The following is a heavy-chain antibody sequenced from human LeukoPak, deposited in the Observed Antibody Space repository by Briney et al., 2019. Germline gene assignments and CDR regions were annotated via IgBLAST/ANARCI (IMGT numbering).Heavy chain of an antibody. CDR1: GFTFSSYS. CDR2: ISSSSSYI. V-gene: IGHV3-21*01. Sequence: GGSLRFSCAASGFTFSSYSMNWVRQAPGKGLEWVSSISSSSSYIYYADSVKGRFTISRDDAKNSLYLQMNSLRVEDTAVYYCARDYYDSSGLDYWGQGTLVTVSS. J-gene: IGHJ4*02. CDR3: ARDYYDSSGLDY. D-gene: IGHD3-22*01.